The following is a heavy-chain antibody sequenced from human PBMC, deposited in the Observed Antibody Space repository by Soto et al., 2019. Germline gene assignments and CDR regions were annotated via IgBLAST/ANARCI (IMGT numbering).Heavy chain of an antibody. CDR1: GGTFSSYT. Sequence: ASVKVSCKASGGTFSSYTISWVRQAPGQGLEWMGRIIPILGIANYAQKFQGRVTITADKSTSTAYMELSSLRSEDTAVYYCARENYDILTGYYYNWFDPWGQGTLVTVSS. D-gene: IGHD3-9*01. J-gene: IGHJ5*02. CDR2: IIPILGIA. CDR3: ARENYDILTGYYYNWFDP. V-gene: IGHV1-69*04.